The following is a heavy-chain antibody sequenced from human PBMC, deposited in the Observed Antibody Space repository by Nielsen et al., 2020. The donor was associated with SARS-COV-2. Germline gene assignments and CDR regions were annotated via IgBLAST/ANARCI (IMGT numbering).Heavy chain of an antibody. D-gene: IGHD2-15*01. CDR1: GFTFDDYG. J-gene: IGHJ5*02. CDR3: ARSAVAEEGWFDP. Sequence: GESLKISCAASGFTFDDYGMSWVRQAPGKGLEWVAGIFWNGGSTSYTDSVKGRFTISRDNDKNTLYLQMNSLRAEDTALYYCARSAVAEEGWFDPWGQGTLVTVSS. CDR2: IFWNGGST. V-gene: IGHV3-20*04.